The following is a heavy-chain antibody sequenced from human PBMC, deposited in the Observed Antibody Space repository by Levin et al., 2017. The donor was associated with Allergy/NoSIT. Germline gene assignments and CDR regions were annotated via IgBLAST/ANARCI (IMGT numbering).Heavy chain of an antibody. CDR1: GYIFTRFG. V-gene: IGHV1-18*01. CDR2: ISGYNGNT. Sequence: ASVKVSCKASGYIFTRFGINWVRQAPGQGLEWMGWISGYNGNTIEAQKFQGRVTMTTDTSTNTAYMDLRRLTSDDTAVYYCARSKPYNAILTGEDSSDVWGQGTMVTVSP. J-gene: IGHJ3*01. D-gene: IGHD3-9*01. CDR3: ARSKPYNAILTGEDSSDV.